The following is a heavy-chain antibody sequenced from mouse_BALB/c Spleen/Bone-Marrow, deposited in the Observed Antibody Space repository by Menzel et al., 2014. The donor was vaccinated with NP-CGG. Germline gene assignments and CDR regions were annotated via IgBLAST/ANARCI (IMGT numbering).Heavy chain of an antibody. CDR1: GFSLTNYG. CDR2: IWAGGST. CDR3: ARVTSSAVGAMDY. Sequence: QVQLKDSGPGLVAPSQSLSITCTVSGFSLTNYGVHWVRQPPGKGLEWLGVIWAGGSTNYNSALMSRLGISKDNSKSQVFLKMISLQTDDTAMYYCARVTSSAVGAMDYWGQGTSVTVSS. J-gene: IGHJ4*01. V-gene: IGHV2-9*02. D-gene: IGHD3-2*02.